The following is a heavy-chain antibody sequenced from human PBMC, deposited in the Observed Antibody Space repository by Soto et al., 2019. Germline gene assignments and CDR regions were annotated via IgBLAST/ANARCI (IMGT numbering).Heavy chain of an antibody. CDR1: GYIFVNYG. CDR2: ISPYRGNT. Sequence: QVQLVQSGDEVRKPGSSVKVSCKASGYIFVNYGIAWVRQAPGHGLEWMGWISPYRGNTHYASKVQGRLPMTTDTSTRTAYMDLGSLTSDDTAVYFWAMVDNYVTPTPQDVWGQGTTVTVSS. CDR3: AMVDNYVTPTPQDV. V-gene: IGHV1-18*01. J-gene: IGHJ6*02. D-gene: IGHD3-16*01.